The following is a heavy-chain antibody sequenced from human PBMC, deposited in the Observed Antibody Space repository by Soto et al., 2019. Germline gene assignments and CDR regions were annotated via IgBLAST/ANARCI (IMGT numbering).Heavy chain of an antibody. D-gene: IGHD4-17*01. CDR3: ARRLYGDYDY. J-gene: IGHJ4*02. CDR2: IYYSGST. Sequence: LSLTCPVSGDSVGSPSYYWGWIRQPPGEGLEWIGSIYYSGSTYVKPSLRSRVTISVDVSKSQFSLELFSVTAADTAVYYCARRLYGDYDYWGQGTLVTVSS. CDR1: GDSVGSPSYY. V-gene: IGHV4-39*01.